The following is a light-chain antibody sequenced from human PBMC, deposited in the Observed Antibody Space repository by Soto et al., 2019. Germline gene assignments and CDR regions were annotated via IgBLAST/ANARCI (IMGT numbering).Light chain of an antibody. V-gene: IGKV3-15*01. J-gene: IGKJ1*01. CDR1: QSINSD. Sequence: EIVMTQSPGTLSVSPGERATLSCRASQSINSDLAWYQQKPGQAPRVLIYGASTRATGIPARFSGSGSGTEFTLTISSLQSEDSAVYYCQQYNNWPPWTFGQGTKVEIK. CDR2: GAS. CDR3: QQYNNWPPWT.